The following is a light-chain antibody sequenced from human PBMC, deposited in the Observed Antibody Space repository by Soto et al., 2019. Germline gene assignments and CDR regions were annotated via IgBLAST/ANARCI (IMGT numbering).Light chain of an antibody. CDR3: SSYTSSSSYV. V-gene: IGLV2-14*01. J-gene: IGLJ1*01. CDR2: DVS. Sequence: QSVLTQPASVSGSPGQSITISCTGTSSDVGGYNYVSWYQQHPGKAPKLMIYDVSNRPSGVSNRFSGSKSGNTASLTFSGLQAEDEADFYCSSYTSSSSYVFGTGTKATVL. CDR1: SSDVGGYNY.